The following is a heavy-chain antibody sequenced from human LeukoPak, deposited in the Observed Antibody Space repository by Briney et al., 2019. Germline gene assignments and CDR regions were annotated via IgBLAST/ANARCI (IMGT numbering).Heavy chain of an antibody. CDR2: IIPIFGTA. D-gene: IGHD3-22*01. CDR3: AAIGDYYDSSGYHPFDY. CDR1: GGTFSSYA. J-gene: IGHJ4*02. Sequence: SVKVSCKASGGTFSSYAISWVRQAPGQGLEWMGGIIPIFGTANYAQKFQGRVTITADESTSTAYMELSSLRSEDTAVYYCAAIGDYYDSSGYHPFDYWGQGNLVTVSS. V-gene: IGHV1-69*13.